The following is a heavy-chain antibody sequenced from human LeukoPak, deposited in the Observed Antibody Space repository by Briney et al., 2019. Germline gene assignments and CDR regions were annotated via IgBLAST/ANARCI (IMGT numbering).Heavy chain of an antibody. CDR3: ARWEASRVAFDI. CDR1: GGSISTYY. Sequence: SETLSLTCTVSGGSISTYYWSWIRQPPGRGLEWIGYIYYSGITDYSPSLKSRVTISIDTSKKQFSLKLSSVTAADTAVYYCARWEASRVAFDIWGHGTLVTVSS. V-gene: IGHV4-59*01. D-gene: IGHD1-26*01. CDR2: IYYSGIT. J-gene: IGHJ3*02.